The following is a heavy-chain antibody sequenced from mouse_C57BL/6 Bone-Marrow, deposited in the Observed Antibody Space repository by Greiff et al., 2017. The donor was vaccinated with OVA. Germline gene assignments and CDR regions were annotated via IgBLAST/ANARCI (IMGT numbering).Heavy chain of an antibody. V-gene: IGHV1-69*01. CDR1: GYTFTSYW. Sequence: QVQLQQPGAELVMPGASVKLSCKASGYTFTSYWMHWVKQRPGQGLEWIGEIDPSDSYTNYNQKFKGKSTLTVDKSSSTAYMQLSSLTSEDSAVYYCARDYYYYGSYWYVDVWGTGTTVTVSS. CDR2: IDPSDSYT. CDR3: ARDYYYYGSYWYVDV. D-gene: IGHD1-1*01. J-gene: IGHJ1*03.